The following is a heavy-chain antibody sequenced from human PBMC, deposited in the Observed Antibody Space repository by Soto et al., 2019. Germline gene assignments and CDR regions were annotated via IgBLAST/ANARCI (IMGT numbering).Heavy chain of an antibody. J-gene: IGHJ3*02. CDR2: ITPIFGTA. CDR3: ARDLAAAGTNIYAVDI. Sequence: GASVKVSCKASGGTFSSYAISWVRQAPGQGLEWMGGITPIFGTANYAQKFQGRVTITADESTSTAYMELSSLRSEDTAVYYCARDLAAAGTNIYAVDIWGQGTMVTVSS. CDR1: GGTFSSYA. V-gene: IGHV1-69*13. D-gene: IGHD6-13*01.